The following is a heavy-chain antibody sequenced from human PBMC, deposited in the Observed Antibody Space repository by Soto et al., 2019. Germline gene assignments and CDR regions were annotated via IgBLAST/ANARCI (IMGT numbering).Heavy chain of an antibody. Sequence: GGSLRLSCAASGFTFSSYSMNWVRQAPGKGLEWVSYISSSSSTIYYADSVKGRFTISRDNAKNSLYLQMNSLRAEDTAVYYCARWDGGRIYDSSGSIDWGQGTLVTVSS. CDR2: ISSSSSTI. CDR1: GFTFSSYS. CDR3: ARWDGGRIYDSSGSID. D-gene: IGHD3-22*01. J-gene: IGHJ4*02. V-gene: IGHV3-48*01.